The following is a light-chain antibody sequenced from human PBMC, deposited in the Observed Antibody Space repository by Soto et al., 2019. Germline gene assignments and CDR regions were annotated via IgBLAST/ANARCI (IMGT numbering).Light chain of an antibody. J-gene: IGKJ5*01. V-gene: IGKV1-27*01. Sequence: EIKVSQTPAAVSASVGDRDTITCRASQGISDSLAWYQQKPGKVPKLLIYAASTLQSGVPSRFSGSGSGTDFTLSIRSLQPDDVATHICQKYNSAPPTLGQGTRLEIK. CDR1: QGISDS. CDR3: QKYNSAPPT. CDR2: AAS.